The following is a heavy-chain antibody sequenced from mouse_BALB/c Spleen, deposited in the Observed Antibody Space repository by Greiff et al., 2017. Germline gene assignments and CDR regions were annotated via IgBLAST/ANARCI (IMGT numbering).Heavy chain of an antibody. CDR3: AKTTDYFDY. CDR2: INPYNGAT. CDR1: GYSFTGYY. J-gene: IGHJ2*01. Sequence: VQLKQSGPELVKPGASVKISCKASGYSFTGYYMHWVKQSHVKSLEWIGRINPYNGATSYNQNFKDKASLTVDKSSSTAYMELHSLTSEDSAVYYCAKTTDYFDYWGQGTTLTVSS. V-gene: IGHV1-31*01. D-gene: IGHD1-1*01.